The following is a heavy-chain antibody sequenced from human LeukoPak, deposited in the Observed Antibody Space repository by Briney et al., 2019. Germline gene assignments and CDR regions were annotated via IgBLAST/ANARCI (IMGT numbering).Heavy chain of an antibody. Sequence: GGSLRLSCAASGFTFSSYEMNWVRQAPVKGLEWVSYISSSGSTIYYADSVKGRFTISRDNAKNSLYLQMDSLRAEDTAVYYCARVLARCSGGSCYSGLYYFDYWGQGTLVTVSS. CDR1: GFTFSSYE. D-gene: IGHD2-15*01. CDR3: ARVLARCSGGSCYSGLYYFDY. J-gene: IGHJ4*02. CDR2: ISSSGSTI. V-gene: IGHV3-48*03.